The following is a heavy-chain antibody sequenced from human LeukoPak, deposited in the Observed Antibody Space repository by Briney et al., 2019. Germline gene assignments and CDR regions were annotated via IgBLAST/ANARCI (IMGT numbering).Heavy chain of an antibody. V-gene: IGHV4-59*01. CDR1: GGSISSYY. CDR2: IFYSGST. J-gene: IGHJ4*02. CDR3: ARGKYFYGSVSYYPFDY. Sequence: SETLSLACTVSGGSISSYYWSWIRQPPGKGLEWIGNIFYSGSTNYNPSLKSRVTMSVDTSKNQFSLKLRSVTAADTAVYYCARGKYFYGSVSYYPFDYWGQGTLVTVSS. D-gene: IGHD3-10*01.